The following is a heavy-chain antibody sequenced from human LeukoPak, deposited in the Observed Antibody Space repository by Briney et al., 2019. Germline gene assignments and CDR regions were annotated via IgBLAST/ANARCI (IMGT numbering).Heavy chain of an antibody. Sequence: GRSLRLSSAASGFTFSSYAMHWVRQAPGKGLEWVAVISYDGSNKYYADSVKGRFTISRDNSKNTLYLQMNSLRAEDTAVYYCARDRYYDAFDIWGQGTMVTVSS. CDR1: GFTFSSYA. J-gene: IGHJ3*02. V-gene: IGHV3-30-3*01. CDR2: ISYDGSNK. D-gene: IGHD2-8*01. CDR3: ARDRYYDAFDI.